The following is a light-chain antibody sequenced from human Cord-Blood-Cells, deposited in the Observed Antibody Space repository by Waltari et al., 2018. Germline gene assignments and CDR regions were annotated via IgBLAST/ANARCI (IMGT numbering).Light chain of an antibody. V-gene: IGLV2-14*01. J-gene: IGLJ1*01. CDR2: EVS. CDR3: SSYTSSSTLDV. CDR1: SSDVGGYHS. Sequence: QSALTHPASVSGSPGQSITISCTGTSSDVGGYHSVSWDQQPPGKAPKRMIYEVSNRPSGVSNRFSGSKSGNTASLTISGLQAEDEADYYCSSYTSSSTLDVFGTGTKVTVL.